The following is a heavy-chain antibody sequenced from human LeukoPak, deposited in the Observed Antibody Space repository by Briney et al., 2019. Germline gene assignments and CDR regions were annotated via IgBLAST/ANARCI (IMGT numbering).Heavy chain of an antibody. CDR3: ARDGQWGTDY. Sequence: APVKVSCKASGYTFTGHYMHWVRQAPGQGLEWMGWINPNSGDTNYAQKFQGRVTMTSDTSISTGYMELSRLRSDDTAVYYCARDGQWGTDYWGQGTLVTVSS. D-gene: IGHD6-19*01. V-gene: IGHV1-2*02. CDR2: INPNSGDT. CDR1: GYTFTGHY. J-gene: IGHJ4*02.